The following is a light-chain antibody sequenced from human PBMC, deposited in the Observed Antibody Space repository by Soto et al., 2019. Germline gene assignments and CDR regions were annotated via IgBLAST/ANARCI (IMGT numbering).Light chain of an antibody. CDR1: QSVATN. Sequence: EIAMTQSPASLSASPGDGATLSCRATQSVATNVAWYQQKPGQGPRLLIHDASTRAVGVPAMFSGSGSGTDFTLTISSLESEDFAVYYCKQYDNWPPQYTFGQGTKLQIK. CDR3: KQYDNWPPQYT. J-gene: IGKJ2*01. V-gene: IGKV3-15*01. CDR2: DAS.